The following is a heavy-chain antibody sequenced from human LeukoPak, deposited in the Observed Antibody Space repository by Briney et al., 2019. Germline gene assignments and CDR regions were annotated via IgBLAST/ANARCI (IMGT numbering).Heavy chain of an antibody. Sequence: GGSLRLSCAASGFTFSSYAMSWVRQAPGKGLEWVSAISGNGGSTYYADSVKGRFTISRDNSKNTLYLQMNSLRAEDTAVYCCAKSSSWYFDYWGQGTLVTVSS. V-gene: IGHV3-23*01. J-gene: IGHJ4*02. CDR2: ISGNGGST. CDR1: GFTFSSYA. D-gene: IGHD2-2*01. CDR3: AKSSSWYFDY.